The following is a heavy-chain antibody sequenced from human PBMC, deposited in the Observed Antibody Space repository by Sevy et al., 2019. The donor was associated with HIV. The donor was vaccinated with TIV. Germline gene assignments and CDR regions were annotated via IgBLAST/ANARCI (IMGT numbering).Heavy chain of an antibody. CDR3: ASGEKYCSGGSCYFHLDY. V-gene: IGHV1-18*01. Sequence: ASVKVSCKASGYTFTSYGINWVRQAPGQGLEWMGWINVYNGNANYAQKLQGRGTMTTDTSTSTAYMGLRSLGSDDTALYYCASGEKYCSGGSCYFHLDYWGQGTLVTVSS. J-gene: IGHJ4*02. CDR2: INVYNGNA. D-gene: IGHD2-15*01. CDR1: GYTFTSYG.